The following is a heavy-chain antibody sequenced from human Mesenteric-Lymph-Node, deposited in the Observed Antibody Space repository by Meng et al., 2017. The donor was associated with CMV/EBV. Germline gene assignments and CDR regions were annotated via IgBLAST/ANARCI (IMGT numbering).Heavy chain of an antibody. J-gene: IGHJ4*02. CDR1: GFTFTTYW. Sequence: GGSLRLSCTASGFTFTTYWMTWVRQAPGKGLEWVANIRQDGTEQYYVDSVEGRFTISRDNAKNSVYLQMSSLRAEDTAVYYCARDSHQFSGHDSELFDYWGQGTLVTVSS. CDR3: ARDSHQFSGHDSELFDY. D-gene: IGHD5-12*01. CDR2: IRQDGTEQ. V-gene: IGHV3-7*01.